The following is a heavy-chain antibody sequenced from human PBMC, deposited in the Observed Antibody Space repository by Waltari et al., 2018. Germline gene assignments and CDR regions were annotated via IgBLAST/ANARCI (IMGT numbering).Heavy chain of an antibody. J-gene: IGHJ5*02. D-gene: IGHD3-3*01. CDR2: IYYSGST. CDR3: ARPMQGPDDFWSGYYTGIGILDP. CDR1: GRSISNSSYY. Sequence: QLQLQESGPGLVKPSETLSLTCTVSGRSISNSSYYWCWLRQPPRKGLGWIGSIYYSGSTYYNPSLKSRVTISVDTSKNQFSLKLSSVPAADTAVYYCARPMQGPDDFWSGYYTGIGILDPWGQGTLVTVSS. V-gene: IGHV4-39*01.